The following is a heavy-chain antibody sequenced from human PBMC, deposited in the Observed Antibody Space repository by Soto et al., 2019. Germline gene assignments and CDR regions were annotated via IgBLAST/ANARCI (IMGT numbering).Heavy chain of an antibody. CDR2: IDPSDSYT. CDR3: AYYYGSGSQTGYYYGMDV. CDR1: GYSFTSYW. J-gene: IGHJ6*02. Sequence: GESLKISCKGSGYSFTSYWISWVRQIPGKGLEWMGRIDPSDSYTNYSPSFQGHVTISADKSISTAYLQWSSLKASDTAMYYCAYYYGSGSQTGYYYGMDVWGQGTTVTVSS. V-gene: IGHV5-10-1*01. D-gene: IGHD3-10*01.